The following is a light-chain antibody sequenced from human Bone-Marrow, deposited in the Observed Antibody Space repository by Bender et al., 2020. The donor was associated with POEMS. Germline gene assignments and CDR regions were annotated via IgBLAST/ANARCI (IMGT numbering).Light chain of an antibody. V-gene: IGLV2-23*01. Sequence: HSALTQPASVSGSPGQSITISCTGASSDIGSYNLVSWFQQPPGRAPQLLIYGGTKRPSGVSDRFSASKSGNTASLTISGLQAEDEADYYCCSYAGSATYVFGTGTKVTVL. CDR2: GGT. CDR3: CSYAGSATYV. CDR1: SSDIGSYNL. J-gene: IGLJ1*01.